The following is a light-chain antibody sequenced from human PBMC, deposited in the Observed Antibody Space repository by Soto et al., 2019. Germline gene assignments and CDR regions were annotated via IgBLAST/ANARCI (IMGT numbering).Light chain of an antibody. V-gene: IGLV6-57*03. CDR3: QSFHNNTWV. J-gene: IGLJ3*02. CDR1: SGSIASHY. CDR2: EDN. Sequence: NFMLTQPHSVSESPGRTVTISCTRSSGSIASHYVHWYQQRPGSAPTTVIYEDNQRPSGVPDRFSGSIDSSSNSASLTISGLKTEDEAYYYCQSFHNNTWVFGGGTKLTVL.